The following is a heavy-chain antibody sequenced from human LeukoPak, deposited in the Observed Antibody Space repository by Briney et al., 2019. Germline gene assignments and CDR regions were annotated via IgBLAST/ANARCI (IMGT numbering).Heavy chain of an antibody. CDR1: GDSVSSNSAA. J-gene: IGHJ3*02. D-gene: IGHD1-26*01. Sequence: SQTLSLTCAISGDSVSSNSAAWNWIRQSPSRGLEWLGRTYYRSKWYTYYAVSVKSRISINRDTSKNQISLKLSSVTAADTAVYYCARMGATTSAFDIWGQGTMVTVSS. CDR2: TYYRSKWYT. V-gene: IGHV6-1*01. CDR3: ARMGATTSAFDI.